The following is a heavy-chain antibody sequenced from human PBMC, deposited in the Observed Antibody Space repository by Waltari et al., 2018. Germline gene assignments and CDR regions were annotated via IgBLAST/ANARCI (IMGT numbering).Heavy chain of an antibody. CDR1: GFTFSSYA. J-gene: IGHJ3*01. V-gene: IGHV3-23*01. CDR2: IAGGGST. CDR3: AKDPNGDYRGAFDF. D-gene: IGHD4-17*01. Sequence: EVQMLESGGGLVQPGGSLRLSCAASGFTFSSYALIWVRQAPGKEREGVSAIAGGGSTYSADSVKGRFTISRDKNTLYLQMNSLRAEDTAVYYCAKDPNGDYRGAFDFWGQGTVVTVSS.